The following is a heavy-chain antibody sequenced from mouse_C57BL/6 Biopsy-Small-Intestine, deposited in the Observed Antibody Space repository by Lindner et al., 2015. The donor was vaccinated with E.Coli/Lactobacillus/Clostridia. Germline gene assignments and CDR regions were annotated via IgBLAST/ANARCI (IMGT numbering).Heavy chain of an antibody. V-gene: IGHV14-2*01. Sequence: VQLQESGAELVKPGASVKLSCTASGFNIKDYYMHWVKQRTEQGLEWIGRIDPEDGETKYAPKFQGKATITADTSSDTAYLQLSSLTSADTAVYYCARDYYGSSYAMDYWGQGTSVTVSS. J-gene: IGHJ4*01. D-gene: IGHD1-1*01. CDR3: ARDYYGSSYAMDY. CDR2: IDPEDGET. CDR1: GFNIKDYY.